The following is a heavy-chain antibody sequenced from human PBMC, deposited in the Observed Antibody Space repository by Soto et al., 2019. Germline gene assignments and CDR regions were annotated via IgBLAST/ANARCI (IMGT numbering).Heavy chain of an antibody. D-gene: IGHD1-26*01. CDR3: AKDGGGTYRRDAY. Sequence: EVQLWESGGGLVQPGGSLRISCAASGFTFSSYAMSWVRQAPGKGLEWVSSISSSGVNTYFADSVNGRFTISRDNSKNTLYLQMSSLRAEDTAVYYCAKDGGGTYRRDAYWGQGTQVTVSS. CDR1: GFTFSSYA. J-gene: IGHJ4*02. V-gene: IGHV3-23*01. CDR2: ISSSGVNT.